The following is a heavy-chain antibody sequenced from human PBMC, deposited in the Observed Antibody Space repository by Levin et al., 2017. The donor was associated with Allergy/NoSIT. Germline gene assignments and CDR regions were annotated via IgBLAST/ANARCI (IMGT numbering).Heavy chain of an antibody. CDR2: IGSSGTTI. CDR1: GFTFSDYY. Sequence: GGSLRLSCAASGFTFSDYYMSWIRQAPGKGLEWVSYIGSSGTTIYYADSVKGRFTISRDNAKNSLYLQLNSLRAEDTAVYYCARDGMELLYLRLGYYYYGMDVWGQGTTVTVSS. V-gene: IGHV3-11*01. J-gene: IGHJ6*02. D-gene: IGHD2-2*02. CDR3: ARDGMELLYLRLGYYYYGMDV.